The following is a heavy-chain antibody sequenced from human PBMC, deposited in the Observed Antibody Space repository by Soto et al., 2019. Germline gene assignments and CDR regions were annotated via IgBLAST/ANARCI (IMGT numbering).Heavy chain of an antibody. CDR1: GGSISSSSYY. D-gene: IGHD1-26*01. CDR2: IYYSGST. V-gene: IGHV4-39*01. CDR3: ARLGFTLGY. Sequence: SETLSLTCTVSGGSISSSSYYWGWIRQPPGKGLEWIGSIYYSGSTYYNPSLKSRVTISVDTSKNQFSLKLSSVTAADTAVYYCARLGFTLGYWGQGTLVTVSS. J-gene: IGHJ4*02.